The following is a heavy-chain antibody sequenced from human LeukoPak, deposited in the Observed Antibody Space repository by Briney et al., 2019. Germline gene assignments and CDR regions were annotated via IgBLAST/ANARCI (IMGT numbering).Heavy chain of an antibody. CDR3: ARQVGAAYFDY. J-gene: IGHJ4*02. D-gene: IGHD1-26*01. CDR2: IYPGDSDI. CDR1: GYSFTSYW. V-gene: IGHV5-51*01. Sequence: RGESLKISCKGSGYSFTSYWIGWVRQMPGKGLEWMGIIYPGDSDIRYSPSFRGQVTFSADKSLSTAYLQWSSLKASDTAMYYCARQVGAAYFDYWGQGTLVSVSS.